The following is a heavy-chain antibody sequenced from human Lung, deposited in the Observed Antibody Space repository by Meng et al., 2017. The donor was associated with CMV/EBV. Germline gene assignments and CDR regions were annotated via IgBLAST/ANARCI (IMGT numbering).Heavy chain of an antibody. CDR2: INPNSGGT. CDR1: GYTFTDNY. V-gene: IGHV1-2*02. J-gene: IGHJ4*02. D-gene: IGHD3-3*01. Sequence: CKPSGYTFTDNYIHWVRQAPGQGLEWMGWINPNSGGTNYAQKFQGRVTMTRDTSSSTAYMELSSLRSDDTAVYFCARDYDFWKNYLDYWGQGTLVTVSS. CDR3: ARDYDFWKNYLDY.